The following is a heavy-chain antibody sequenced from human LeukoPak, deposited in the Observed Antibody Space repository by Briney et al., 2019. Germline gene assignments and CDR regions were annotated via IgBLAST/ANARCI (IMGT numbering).Heavy chain of an antibody. V-gene: IGHV3-23*01. J-gene: IGHJ4*02. CDR1: GFTFGNFA. CDR2: ISGDTYTT. CDR3: AKSHFFDSGGYLYYFDS. D-gene: IGHD3-22*01. Sequence: GGSLRLSCAASGFTFGNFAMTWVRQAPGKGLEWVSAISGDTYTTYYADSVKGRFTISRDNSKNTLHLLMNSLRAEDTAVYYCAKSHFFDSGGYLYYFDSWGQGTLVTVSS.